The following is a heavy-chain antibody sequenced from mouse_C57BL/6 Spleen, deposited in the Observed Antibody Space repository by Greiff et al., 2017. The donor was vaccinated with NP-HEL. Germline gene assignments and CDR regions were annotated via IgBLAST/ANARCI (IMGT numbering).Heavy chain of an antibody. CDR2: INPNNGGT. D-gene: IGHD2-4*01. Sequence: VQLQQSGPELVKPGASVKISCKASGYTFTDYYMNWVKQSHGQSLEWIGDINPNNGGTSYNQKVKGKATLTVDKSSSTAYMELRSLTSEDSAVYYCARSEDYDYDGYYFDYWGQGTTLTVSS. CDR1: GYTFTDYY. V-gene: IGHV1-26*01. J-gene: IGHJ2*01. CDR3: ARSEDYDYDGYYFDY.